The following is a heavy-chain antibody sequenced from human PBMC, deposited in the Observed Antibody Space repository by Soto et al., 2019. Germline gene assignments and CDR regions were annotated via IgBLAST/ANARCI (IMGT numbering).Heavy chain of an antibody. CDR1: GGSISGYY. CDR2: INYSGGT. J-gene: IGHJ4*02. V-gene: IGHV4-59*13. Sequence: VQLQESGPGLVKPSETLSLTCTVSGGSISGYYWSWIRQFPGKGLEWIGYINYSGGTNYNHSLKNRVTMSVDTSKNPHALKLSSVTAADTAVYYCARGSAAGTKSPFDYWGQGTMVTVSS. CDR3: ARGSAAGTKSPFDY. D-gene: IGHD6-13*01.